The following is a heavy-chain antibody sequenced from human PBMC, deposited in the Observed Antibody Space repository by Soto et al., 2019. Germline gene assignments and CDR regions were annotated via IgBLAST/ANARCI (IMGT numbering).Heavy chain of an antibody. CDR3: AKVFFFQAEDGIRDCSTVSAFLLNRSSDL. J-gene: IGHJ2*01. V-gene: IGHV3-30*18. Sequence: GKRQECVALISYDESNKYYTDSVKRGFIISRDNSKNTLYLQMTSLRAEDTAVYYCAKVFFFQAEDGIRDCSTVSAFLLNRSSDL. CDR2: ISYDESNK. D-gene: IGHD3-9*01.